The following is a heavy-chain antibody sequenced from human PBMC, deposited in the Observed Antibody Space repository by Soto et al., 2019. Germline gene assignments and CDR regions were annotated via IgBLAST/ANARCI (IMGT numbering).Heavy chain of an antibody. Sequence: ASVKVSCKASGYTFTSYYMHWVRQAPGQGLEWMGIVNPSGGSTSYAQKFQGRVTMTRDTSTSTAYMELSSLRSEDTAVYYCARDLGNSGYDNYGMDVWAQWNTVTVS. D-gene: IGHD5-12*01. CDR3: ARDLGNSGYDNYGMDV. V-gene: IGHV1-46*01. J-gene: IGHJ6*02. CDR1: GYTFTSYY. CDR2: VNPSGGST.